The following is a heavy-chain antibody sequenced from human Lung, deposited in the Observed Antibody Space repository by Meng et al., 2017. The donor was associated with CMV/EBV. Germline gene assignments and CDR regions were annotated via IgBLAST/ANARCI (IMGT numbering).Heavy chain of an antibody. CDR3: AKEGEATSSSWRDCFDP. D-gene: IGHD2-2*01. J-gene: IGHJ5*02. CDR2: SSDSGGTT. CDR1: FTSGSNA. Sequence: FTSGSNAMNWGRNGQGKGLERVSTSSDSGGTTNEAESVKGRFNISRDNSKNKLYLQMNSLRDEDTAVYYCAKEGEATSSSWRDCFDPWGQGTLVTVSS. V-gene: IGHV3-23*01.